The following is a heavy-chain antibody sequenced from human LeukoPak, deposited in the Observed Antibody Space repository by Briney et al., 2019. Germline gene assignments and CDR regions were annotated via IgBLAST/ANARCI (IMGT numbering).Heavy chain of an antibody. V-gene: IGHV6-1*01. CDR3: ARVRLRYGSTYYYGMDV. D-gene: IGHD3-10*01. Sequence: SQTLSLTCAISGDSVSSNSAAWNWIRQSPSRGLEWLGRTYYRSKWYNDYAVSVKSRITNNPDTSKNQFSLQLNSVTPEDTAVYYCARVRLRYGSTYYYGMDVWGQGTTVTVSS. CDR2: TYYRSKWYN. J-gene: IGHJ6*02. CDR1: GDSVSSNSAA.